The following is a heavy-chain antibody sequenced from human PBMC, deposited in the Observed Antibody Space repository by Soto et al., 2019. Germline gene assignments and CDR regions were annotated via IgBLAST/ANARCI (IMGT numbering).Heavy chain of an antibody. V-gene: IGHV3-7*01. D-gene: IGHD4-4*01. CDR3: ASDAATVTTVWFDP. CDR1: GFTFSSYW. J-gene: IGHJ5*02. CDR2: IKQDGSEK. Sequence: EVQLVESGGGLVQPGGSLRLSCAASGFTFSSYWMSWVRQAPGKGLEWVANIKQDGSEKYYVDSVKGRFTISRDNAKNSLYLQMNSLRAEDTAVYYCASDAATVTTVWFDPWGQGTLVTVSS.